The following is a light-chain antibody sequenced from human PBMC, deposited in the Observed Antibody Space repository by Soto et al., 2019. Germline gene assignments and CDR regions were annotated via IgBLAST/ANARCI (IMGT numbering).Light chain of an antibody. Sequence: DIQMTQSPSSLSASVGDSVTITCRASQNINNYLSWYQHKPGKAPKLLIYAASKLQSGVPSSFSGSRSGTEFTLTISRLYPEDFATYYCQKSYSMPQTFGQGTKLEIK. CDR1: QNINNY. CDR2: AAS. J-gene: IGKJ2*01. V-gene: IGKV1-39*01. CDR3: QKSYSMPQT.